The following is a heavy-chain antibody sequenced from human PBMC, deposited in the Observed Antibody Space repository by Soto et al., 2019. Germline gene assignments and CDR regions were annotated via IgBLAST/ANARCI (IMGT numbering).Heavy chain of an antibody. J-gene: IGHJ4*02. Sequence: QVQLVESGGGVVQPGRSLRLSCAASGFTFSSYGMHWVRQAPGKGLEWVAVIWYDGSNKYYADSVKGRFTISRDNSKNTLYLQMNSLRAEDTAVYYCARDLRYSYSFDYWGQGTLVTVSS. CDR1: GFTFSSYG. V-gene: IGHV3-33*01. CDR3: ARDLRYSYSFDY. CDR2: IWYDGSNK. D-gene: IGHD5-18*01.